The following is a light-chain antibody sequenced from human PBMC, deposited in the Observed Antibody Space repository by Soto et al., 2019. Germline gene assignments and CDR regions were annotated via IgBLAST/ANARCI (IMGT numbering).Light chain of an antibody. CDR3: QQYDGPPWT. V-gene: IGKV3-20*01. J-gene: IGKJ1*01. CDR2: GAS. CDR1: QIISSIY. Sequence: EIVLTQSPGTLSLSPGGRATLSCRTSQIISSIYLAWYQQKPGQAPRLLIYGASSRATGIPDRFSGVGSGTDFTLYISRLEPEDSAVYFCQQYDGPPWTFGRGTRLEI.